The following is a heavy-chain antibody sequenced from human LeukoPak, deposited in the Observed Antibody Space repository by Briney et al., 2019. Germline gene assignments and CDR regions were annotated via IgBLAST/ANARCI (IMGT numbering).Heavy chain of an antibody. CDR3: ARQGAAGKYYYYYMDV. CDR1: GYSFTSYW. V-gene: IGHV5-51*01. CDR2: IYPDDSNT. Sequence: GESLKISCKGSGYSFTSYWIGWVLQLPGQGLEWMVIIYPDDSNTIYGPSFQGQVTISADKSINTAYLEWSSLKASDTAIYYCARQGAAGKYYYYYMDVWGKGTTVTVSS. D-gene: IGHD6-13*01. J-gene: IGHJ6*03.